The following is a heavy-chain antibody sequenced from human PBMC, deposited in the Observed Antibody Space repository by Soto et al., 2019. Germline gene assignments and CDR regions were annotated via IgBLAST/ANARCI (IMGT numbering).Heavy chain of an antibody. Sequence: GGSLRLSCAASGFTFSGYAMSWVRQAPGKGLEWVSAISGSGGSTYYADSVKGRFTISRDNSKNTLYLQMNSLRAEDKAVYYLATELPXXYDXWSGYQXTAQFDYWGXGPXXTV. V-gene: IGHV3-23*01. D-gene: IGHD3-3*01. CDR3: ATELPXXYDXWSGYQXTAQFDY. J-gene: IGHJ4*01. CDR1: GFTFSGYA. CDR2: ISGSGGST.